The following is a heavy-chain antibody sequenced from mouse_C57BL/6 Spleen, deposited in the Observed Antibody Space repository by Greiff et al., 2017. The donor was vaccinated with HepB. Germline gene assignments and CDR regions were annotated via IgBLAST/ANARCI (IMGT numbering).Heavy chain of an antibody. J-gene: IGHJ1*03. CDR2: ISYDGSN. D-gene: IGHD1-1*01. CDR1: GYSITSGYY. CDR3: ARDPYYYGSSLWYFDV. Sequence: EVQLVESGPGLVKPSQSLSLTCSVTGYSITSGYYWNWIRQFPGNKLEWMGYISYDGSNNYNPSLKNRISITRDTSKNQFFLKLNSVTTEDTATYYCARDPYYYGSSLWYFDVWGTGTTVTVSS. V-gene: IGHV3-6*01.